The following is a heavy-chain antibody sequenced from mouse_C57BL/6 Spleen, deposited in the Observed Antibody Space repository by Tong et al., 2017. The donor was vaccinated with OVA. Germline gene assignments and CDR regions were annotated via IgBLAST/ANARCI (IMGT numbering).Heavy chain of an antibody. CDR3: ASRDGSSYGLAY. J-gene: IGHJ3*01. Sequence: VQLQESGPGLVAPSQSLSITCTVSGFSLTSYGVHWVRQPPGKGLEWLGVIWTGGGTNYNSALKSRLSISKDNSKSQVFLKMNSLQTDDTAMYYCASRDGSSYGLAYWGQGTLVTVSA. CDR2: IWTGGGT. V-gene: IGHV2-9-1*01. CDR1: GFSLTSYG. D-gene: IGHD1-1*01.